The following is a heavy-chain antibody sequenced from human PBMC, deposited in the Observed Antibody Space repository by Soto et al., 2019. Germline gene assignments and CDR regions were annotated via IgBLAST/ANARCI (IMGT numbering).Heavy chain of an antibody. J-gene: IGHJ4*02. CDR1: GFTFSSYA. D-gene: IGHD3-10*01. Sequence: GVLRLSCAASGFTFSSYAMSWVRQAPGKGLEWVSAISGSGGSTYYADSVKGRFTISRDNSKNTLYLQMNSLRAEDTAVYYCAKQVTMVRRPQGSIDYWGQGTLVTVSS. CDR3: AKQVTMVRRPQGSIDY. CDR2: ISGSGGST. V-gene: IGHV3-23*01.